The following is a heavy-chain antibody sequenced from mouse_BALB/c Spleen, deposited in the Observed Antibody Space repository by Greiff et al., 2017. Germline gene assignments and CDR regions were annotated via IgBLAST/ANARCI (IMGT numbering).Heavy chain of an antibody. V-gene: IGHV3-6*02. D-gene: IGHD1-1*01. CDR2: ISYDGSN. CDR1: GYSITSGYY. J-gene: IGHJ4*01. Sequence: EVHLVESGPGLVKPSQSLSLTCSVTGYSITSGYYWNWIRQFPGNKLEWMGYISYDGSNNYNPSLKNRISITRDTSKNQFFLKLNSVTTEDTATYYCARDRYYYGSSYHAMDYWGQGTSVTVSS. CDR3: ARDRYYYGSSYHAMDY.